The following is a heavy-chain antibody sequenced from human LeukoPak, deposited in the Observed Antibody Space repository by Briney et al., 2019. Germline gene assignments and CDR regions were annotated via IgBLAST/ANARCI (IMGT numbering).Heavy chain of an antibody. CDR2: IHPNSGDT. J-gene: IGHJ5*02. V-gene: IGHV1-2*02. CDR1: GYTFTCYL. D-gene: IGHD2-2*01. Sequence: ASVKVSCKTSGYTFTCYLIHWVRHAPGQGLEWKGWIHPNSGDTNSAQKFQGRVTMTRDTSIGTAYMEWSILRSDDTALYYCARDRDVIIAPAQTRNWFDPWGQGTLVTVSS. CDR3: ARDRDVIIAPAQTRNWFDP.